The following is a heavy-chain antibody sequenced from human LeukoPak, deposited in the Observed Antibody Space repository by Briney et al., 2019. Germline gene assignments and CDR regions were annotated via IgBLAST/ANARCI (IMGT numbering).Heavy chain of an antibody. D-gene: IGHD1-14*01. CDR3: AKPARTDYVDY. V-gene: IGHV3-11*01. Sequence: GGSLRLSCAASGLRFSDYYVSWIRQAPGKGLQWVSYISSGGDIMHYADSVKGRFTSSRDNAKNSGYLEMNSLRAEDTAVYYCAKPARTDYVDYWGQGTLVTVST. CDR1: GLRFSDYY. J-gene: IGHJ4*02. CDR2: ISSGGDIM.